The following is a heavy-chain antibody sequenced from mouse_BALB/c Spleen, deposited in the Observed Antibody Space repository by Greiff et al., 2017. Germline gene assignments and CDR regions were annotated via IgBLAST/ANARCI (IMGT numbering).Heavy chain of an antibody. CDR2: IYPGNSDT. V-gene: IGHV1-5*01. CDR1: GYSFTSYW. D-gene: IGHD3-3*01. CDR3: TPIRAYYYAMDY. Sequence: VQLQQSGTVLARPGASVKMSCKASGYSFTSYWMHWVKQRPGQGLEWIGAIYPGNSDTSYNQKFKGKAKLTAVTSASTAYMELSSLTNEDSAVYYCTPIRAYYYAMDYWGQGTSVTVSS. J-gene: IGHJ4*01.